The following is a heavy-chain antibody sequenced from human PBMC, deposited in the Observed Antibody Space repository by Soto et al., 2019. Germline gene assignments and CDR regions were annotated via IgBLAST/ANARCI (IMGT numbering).Heavy chain of an antibody. J-gene: IGHJ4*02. V-gene: IGHV4-30-4*01. CDR1: GGSISSGDYY. Sequence: QVQLQESGPGLVKPSQTLSLTCTVSGGSISSGDYYWSWIRQPPGKGLEWIGYIYYSGSTYYNPSRKNRVTISVDTSKNPFSLKLSSVTAADTAVYYCARGGRGDSSGYYYEFDYCGQGTLVTVSS. CDR3: ARGGRGDSSGYYYEFDY. CDR2: IYYSGST. D-gene: IGHD3-22*01.